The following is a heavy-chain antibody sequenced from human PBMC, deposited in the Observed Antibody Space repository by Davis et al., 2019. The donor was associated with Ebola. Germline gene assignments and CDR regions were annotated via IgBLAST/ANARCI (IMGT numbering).Heavy chain of an antibody. CDR3: GRGTAFEI. Sequence: GGSLRLSCAASGFIFGDYYMSWIRQAPGKGLEWVATIKDDESVQFYVDSVKGRFTISRDNAKSSVFLQMNSLRGADTAVYSCGRGTAFEIWGQGAMVTVSS. CDR1: GFIFGDYY. CDR2: IKDDESVQ. J-gene: IGHJ3*02. V-gene: IGHV3-7*01.